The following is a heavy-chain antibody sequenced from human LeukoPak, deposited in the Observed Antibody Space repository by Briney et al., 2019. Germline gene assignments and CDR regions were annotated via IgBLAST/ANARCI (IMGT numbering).Heavy chain of an antibody. D-gene: IGHD2-2*01. CDR3: ARASLAWDYYYGMDV. CDR1: AGSISSYY. J-gene: IGHJ6*02. CDR2: IYYSGST. Sequence: SETLSLTCTVSAGSISSYYWSWIRQPPGKGLEWVGYIYYSGSTNYNPTLKSRVTISVDKSKNQFSLKLSSVTAADTAVYYCARASLAWDYYYGMDVWGQGTTVTVSS. V-gene: IGHV4-59*12.